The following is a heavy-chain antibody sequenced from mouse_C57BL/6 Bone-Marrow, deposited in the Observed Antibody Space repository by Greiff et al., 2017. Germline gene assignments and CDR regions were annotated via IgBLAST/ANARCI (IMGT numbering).Heavy chain of an antibody. V-gene: IGHV1-61*01. CDR2: IYPSDSET. CDR3: ASYDGYYDFDY. CDR1: GYTFTSYW. D-gene: IGHD2-3*01. J-gene: IGHJ2*01. Sequence: QVQLQQPGAELVRPGSSVKLSCKASGYTFTSYWMDWVKQRPGQGLEWIGNIYPSDSETHYNQKFKNKATLTVDKSSSTAYMQLSSLTSEDSAVYYCASYDGYYDFDYWGQGTTLTVSS.